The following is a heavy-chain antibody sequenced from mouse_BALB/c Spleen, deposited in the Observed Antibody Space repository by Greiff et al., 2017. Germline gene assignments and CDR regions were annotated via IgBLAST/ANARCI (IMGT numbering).Heavy chain of an antibody. CDR3: ARGVGMDY. J-gene: IGHJ4*01. Sequence: EVKVVESGAELVKPGASVKLSCTASGFNIKDTYMHWVKQRPEQGLEWIGRIDPANGNTKYDPKFQGKATITADTSSNTAYLQLSSLTSEDTAVYYCARGVGMDYWGQGTSVTVSS. CDR2: IDPANGNT. V-gene: IGHV14-3*02. CDR1: GFNIKDTY. D-gene: IGHD1-1*01.